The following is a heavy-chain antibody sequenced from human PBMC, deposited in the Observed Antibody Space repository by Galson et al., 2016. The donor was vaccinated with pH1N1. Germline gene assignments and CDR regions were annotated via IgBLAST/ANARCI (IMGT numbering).Heavy chain of an antibody. CDR1: GFTFDTFA. J-gene: IGHJ6*02. Sequence: SLRLSCAASGFTFDTFAMHWVRQNPGKGLEWVAFISYNGHDQSYANSVKGRFTVSRDNSKNTLYLQMTSLRPEDTALYYCAREDWSYADTYYYGMDVLGQGTTVTVSS. CDR2: ISYNGHDQ. CDR3: AREDWSYADTYYYGMDV. V-gene: IGHV3-30-3*01. D-gene: IGHD3-16*01.